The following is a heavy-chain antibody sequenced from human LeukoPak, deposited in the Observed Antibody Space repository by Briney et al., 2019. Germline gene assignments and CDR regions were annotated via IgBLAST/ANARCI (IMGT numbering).Heavy chain of an antibody. CDR1: GITFSSYS. Sequence: PGGSLRLSCVASGITFSSYSMNWVRQAPGKGLEWVSYISSFSGTINYADSVKGRFTISRDNAKNSLYLQMNSLRAEDTAVYYCAREPYYDSSGPPGYFDYWGQGTLVTVSS. CDR3: AREPYYDSSGPPGYFDY. J-gene: IGHJ4*02. CDR2: ISSFSGTI. D-gene: IGHD3-22*01. V-gene: IGHV3-48*01.